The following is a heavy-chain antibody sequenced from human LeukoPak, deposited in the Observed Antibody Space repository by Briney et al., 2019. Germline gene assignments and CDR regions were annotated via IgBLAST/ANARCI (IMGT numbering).Heavy chain of an antibody. D-gene: IGHD1-1*01. V-gene: IGHV1-46*01. CDR1: GYTFTSNY. CDR3: ASPPRNWNDANPRLEDYYYYYYMDV. Sequence: ASVKVSCKAFGYTFTSNYMHWVRQAPGQGPEWMGVISPSGGSTTYAQKFQGRVTLTRDMSTSTDYLELSSLRSEDTAVYYCASPPRNWNDANPRLEDYYYYYYMDVWGKGTTVTVSS. J-gene: IGHJ6*03. CDR2: ISPSGGST.